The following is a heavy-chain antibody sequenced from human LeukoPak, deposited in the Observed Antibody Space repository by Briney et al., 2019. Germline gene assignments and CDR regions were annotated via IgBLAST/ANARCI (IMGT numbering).Heavy chain of an antibody. Sequence: GASVKVSCKASGGTFSSYAISWVRQAPGQGLEWMGRIIPILGIANYAQKFQGRVTITADKSTSTAYMELSSLRSEDTALYYCAKVSNSGWDHGPFDYWGQGTLVTVSS. CDR1: GGTFSSYA. V-gene: IGHV1-69*04. J-gene: IGHJ4*02. CDR3: AKVSNSGWDHGPFDY. CDR2: IIPILGIA. D-gene: IGHD6-19*01.